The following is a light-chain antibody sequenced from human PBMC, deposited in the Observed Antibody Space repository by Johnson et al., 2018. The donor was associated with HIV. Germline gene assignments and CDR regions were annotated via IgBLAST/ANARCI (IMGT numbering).Light chain of an antibody. CDR2: ENI. J-gene: IGLJ1*01. CDR3: GTWDSRLSFYV. V-gene: IGLV1-51*02. CDR1: SSNIGNNY. Sequence: QSVLTQPPSVSAAPGQKVTISCSGSSSNIGNNYVSWYQQLPGTAPKLLVYENIKRPSGIPDRFSGSKSGTSATLGITRLQTGDEADYYCGTWDSRLSFYVFGTGTKVTVL.